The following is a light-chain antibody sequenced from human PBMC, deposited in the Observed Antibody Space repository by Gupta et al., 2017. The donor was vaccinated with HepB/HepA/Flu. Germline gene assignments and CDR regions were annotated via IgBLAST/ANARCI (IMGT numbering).Light chain of an antibody. V-gene: IGLV8-61*01. CDR3: LLHMGSGIWV. CDR2: NSS. CDR1: SGSVSSSFY. J-gene: IGLJ3*02. Sequence: QTVVTQEPSFSMSPGGTLTITCGLSSGSVSSSFYPSWYQQLPGQAPRTLLYNSSSRSAAVPGRFSASIVGNTAALTITAAVPCEASDYYCLLHMGSGIWVFGGGTKLTVL.